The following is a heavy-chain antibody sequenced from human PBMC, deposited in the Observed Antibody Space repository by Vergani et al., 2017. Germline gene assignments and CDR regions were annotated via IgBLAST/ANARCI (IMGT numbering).Heavy chain of an antibody. CDR1: GYTFTGYY. Sequence: QVQLVQSGAEVQKPGASVKVSCKASGYTFTGYYMHWVRQPPGQGLEWMGWINPNSGGTNYAQKFQGRVTMTRDTSISTAYMELSRLRSDDTAEYYCARDNDEYYYDSSGYLNWFDPWGQGTLVTVSS. V-gene: IGHV1-2*02. J-gene: IGHJ5*02. D-gene: IGHD3-22*01. CDR2: INPNSGGT. CDR3: ARDNDEYYYDSSGYLNWFDP.